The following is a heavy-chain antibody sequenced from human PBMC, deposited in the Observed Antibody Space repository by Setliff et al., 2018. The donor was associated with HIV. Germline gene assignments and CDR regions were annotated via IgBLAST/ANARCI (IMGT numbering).Heavy chain of an antibody. J-gene: IGHJ3*02. CDR3: ARDRIAAAGTSYAFDI. V-gene: IGHV3-74*01. D-gene: IGHD6-13*01. CDR1: GFTFSGAW. CDR2: ISTDGQIT. Sequence: GGSLRLSCVASGFTFSGAWMHWVRQAPGKGLVWVSRISTDGQITNFADSVKGRFTISRDNSKNTLYLQMNSLRAEDTAVYYCARDRIAAAGTSYAFDIWGQGTMVTVSS.